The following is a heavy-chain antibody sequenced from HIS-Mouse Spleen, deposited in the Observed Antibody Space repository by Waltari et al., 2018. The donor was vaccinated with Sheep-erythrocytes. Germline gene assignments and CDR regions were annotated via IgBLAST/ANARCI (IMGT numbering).Heavy chain of an antibody. CDR1: GGTFSSYA. V-gene: IGHV1-69*04. CDR3: AQTGATTPHFDY. J-gene: IGHJ4*02. Sequence: QVQLVQSGAEVKKPGSSVKVSCKASGGTFSSYAISWVRQAPAQGLEWMGRIIPILGIANYAPKFQGRVTITADKSTSTAYMELSSLRSEDTAVYYCAQTGATTPHFDYWGQGTLVTVSS. CDR2: IIPILGIA. D-gene: IGHD1-26*01.